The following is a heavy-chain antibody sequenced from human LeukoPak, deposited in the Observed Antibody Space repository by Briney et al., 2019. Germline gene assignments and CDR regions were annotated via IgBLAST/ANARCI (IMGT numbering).Heavy chain of an antibody. CDR3: ARDGRFGELFDY. D-gene: IGHD3-10*01. Sequence: GASVKVSCKASGYTFTIYGISWVRKAPGQGLEWMGWISAYNGNTTYAQKFQDRVTMTTDTSTSTAYMELRSLRSDDTAVYYCARDGRFGELFDYWGQGTLVTVSS. V-gene: IGHV1-18*01. CDR1: GYTFTIYG. J-gene: IGHJ4*02. CDR2: ISAYNGNT.